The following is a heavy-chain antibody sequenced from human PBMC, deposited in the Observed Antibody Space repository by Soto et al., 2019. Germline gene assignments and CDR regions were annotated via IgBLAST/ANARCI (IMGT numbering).Heavy chain of an antibody. CDR3: ARDAPTIAAQDDY. J-gene: IGHJ4*02. Sequence: ASVKATCKDSGYTIASNGLSSVRQAPGQGLEWMGWISAYNGNTNYGQKLQGRVAMTTDTSTSTAYMELRSLRSDDTAVYYCARDAPTIAAQDDYWGQGTMVTVSS. CDR2: ISAYNGNT. D-gene: IGHD6-13*01. CDR1: GYTIASNG. V-gene: IGHV1-18*01.